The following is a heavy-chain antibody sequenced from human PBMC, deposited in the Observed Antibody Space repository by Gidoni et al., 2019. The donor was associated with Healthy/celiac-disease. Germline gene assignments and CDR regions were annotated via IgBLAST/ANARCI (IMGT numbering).Heavy chain of an antibody. CDR1: GWSFIGYY. D-gene: IGHD4-17*01. CDR3: ARAVRGRAHTVTTLGYYYGMDV. V-gene: IGHV4-34*01. Sequence: QVQLHPWGSGLLKPSETLSLPCAVYGWSFIGYYWIWIRQPPGKGLEWIGEINHSGSTNYKPSLKSRVTISVDTSKNQFSLKLSSVTAADTAVYYCARAVRGRAHTVTTLGYYYGMDVWGQGTTVTVSS. CDR2: INHSGST. J-gene: IGHJ6*02.